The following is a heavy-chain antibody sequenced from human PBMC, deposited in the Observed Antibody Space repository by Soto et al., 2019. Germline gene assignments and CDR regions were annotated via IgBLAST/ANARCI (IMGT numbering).Heavy chain of an antibody. CDR3: AARTTVTSRHYYYCGMDV. D-gene: IGHD4-17*01. CDR2: IVVGSGNT. V-gene: IGHV1-58*01. J-gene: IGHJ6*02. Sequence: GASVKVSCKASGFTFTSSAVQWVRQARGQRLEWIGWIVVGSGNTNYAQKFQERVTITRDMSTSTAYMELSSLRSEDTAVYYCAARTTVTSRHYYYCGMDVWGQGTTVTVSS. CDR1: GFTFTSSA.